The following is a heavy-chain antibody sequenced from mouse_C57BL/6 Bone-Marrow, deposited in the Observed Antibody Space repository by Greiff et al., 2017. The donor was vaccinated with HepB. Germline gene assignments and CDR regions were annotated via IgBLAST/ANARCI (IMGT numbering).Heavy chain of an antibody. CDR2: INPSTGGT. J-gene: IGHJ3*01. Sequence: VQLQQSGPELVKPGASVKISCKASGYSFTGYYMNWVKQSPEKSLEWIGEINPSTGGTTYNQKFKAKATLTVDKSSSTAYMQLKSLTSEDSAVYYCAELGFAYWGQGTLVTVSA. CDR3: AELGFAY. CDR1: GYSFTGYY. V-gene: IGHV1-42*01. D-gene: IGHD4-1*01.